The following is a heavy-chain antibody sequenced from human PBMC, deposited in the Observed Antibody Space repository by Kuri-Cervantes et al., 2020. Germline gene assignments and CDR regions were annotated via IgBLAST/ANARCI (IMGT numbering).Heavy chain of an antibody. J-gene: IGHJ4*02. CDR2: INHSGST. CDR3: ARGYCGETNCYAPCDY. CDR1: GGSFSGYY. V-gene: IGHV4-34*01. Sequence: GSLRLSCAVYGGSFSGYYWSWIRQPPGKGLEWIGEINHSGSTNYNPSLKSRVTISVDTSKNQFSLKLSSVTAADTAVYYCARGYCGETNCYAPCDYWGQGTLVTVSS. D-gene: IGHD2-2*01.